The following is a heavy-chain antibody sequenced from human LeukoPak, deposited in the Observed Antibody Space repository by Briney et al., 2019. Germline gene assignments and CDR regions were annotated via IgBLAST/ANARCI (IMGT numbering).Heavy chain of an antibody. CDR1: GGSINSHY. V-gene: IGHV4-59*11. Sequence: SETLSLTCTVSGGSINSHYWSWIRQPPGKRLEWIGYIFNRGSTNYNPSLRSRVSMSVDTSGDQYSLRLSSVTAADTAIYYCASRPAGTTWYGIFDCWSQGTLVTVSS. J-gene: IGHJ4*02. CDR3: ASRPAGTTWYGIFDC. CDR2: IFNRGST. D-gene: IGHD6-13*01.